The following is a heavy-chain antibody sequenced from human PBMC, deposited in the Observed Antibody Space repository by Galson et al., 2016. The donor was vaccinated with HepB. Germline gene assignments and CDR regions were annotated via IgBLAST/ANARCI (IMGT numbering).Heavy chain of an antibody. Sequence: SLRLSCAGSGFTLNYYWMYWVRQAPGKGLVWVSRISSDGSSTSYADFGKGRFAISRDNAKNTLYLQMNSLRAEDTAVYYCARDVAGHYDFHYYYYMDVWGKGTTVTVSS. CDR3: ARDVAGHYDFHYYYYMDV. CDR2: ISSDGSST. CDR1: GFTLNYYW. D-gene: IGHD3-3*01. J-gene: IGHJ6*03. V-gene: IGHV3-74*01.